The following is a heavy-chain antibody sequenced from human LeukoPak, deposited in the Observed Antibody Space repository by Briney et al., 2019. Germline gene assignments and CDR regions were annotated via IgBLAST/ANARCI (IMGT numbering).Heavy chain of an antibody. CDR2: ISYDGSNK. CDR1: GFTSSSYA. D-gene: IGHD3-22*01. V-gene: IGHV3-30-3*01. J-gene: IGHJ4*02. Sequence: GGSLRLSCAASGFTSSSYAMHWVRQAPGKGLEWVAVISYDGSNKYYADSVKGRFTISRDNSKNTLYLQMNSLRAEDTAVYYCARDSLDSSGYYPGLCDYWGQGTLVTVSS. CDR3: ARDSLDSSGYYPGLCDY.